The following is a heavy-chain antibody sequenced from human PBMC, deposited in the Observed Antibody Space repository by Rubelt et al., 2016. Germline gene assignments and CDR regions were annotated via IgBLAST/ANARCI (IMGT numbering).Heavy chain of an antibody. Sequence: VRQAPGKGLEWVAVISSDGSNKYYADSVKGRFTISRDNSKNTLYLQMNSLRADDTAVYSCARDSRVSGDSWGQGALVTVPS. J-gene: IGHJ5*01. CDR3: ARDSRVSGDS. CDR2: ISSDGSNK. V-gene: IGHV3-30*04. D-gene: IGHD3-3*01.